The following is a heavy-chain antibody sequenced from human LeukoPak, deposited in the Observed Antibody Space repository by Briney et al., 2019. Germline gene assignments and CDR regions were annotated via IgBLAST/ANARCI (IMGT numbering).Heavy chain of an antibody. CDR1: GFTFSSYW. D-gene: IGHD1-26*01. J-gene: IGHJ4*02. Sequence: GGSLRLSCAASGFTFSSYWMSWVRQAPGKGLEWVANINQDGGEKYYVDSVKGRFTISRDNSKNTLYLQMNSLRAEDTAVYYCARDNDLAGWELLYYFDYWGQGTLVTVSS. CDR2: INQDGGEK. V-gene: IGHV3-7*01. CDR3: ARDNDLAGWELLYYFDY.